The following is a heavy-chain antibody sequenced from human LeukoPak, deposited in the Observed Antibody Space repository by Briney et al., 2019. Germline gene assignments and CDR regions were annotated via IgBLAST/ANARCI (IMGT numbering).Heavy chain of an antibody. D-gene: IGHD1-26*01. J-gene: IGHJ4*02. V-gene: IGHV5-51*01. CDR2: IYPGDSDT. CDR1: GYSFTTYW. CDR3: ARALVGAATLSY. Sequence: GESLKISCKGSGYSFTTYWIAWVRQMPGKGLEWMGVIYPGDSDTRYSPSFQGQVALSADKSISTAYLQWSSLKASDTAIYYCARALVGAATLSYWGQGTLVTVSS.